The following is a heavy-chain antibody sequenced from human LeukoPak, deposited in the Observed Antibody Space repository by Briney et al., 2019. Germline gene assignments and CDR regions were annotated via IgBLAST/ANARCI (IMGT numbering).Heavy chain of an antibody. CDR1: GFTFSSYA. CDR2: ISYDGSNK. V-gene: IGHV3-30*04. J-gene: IGHJ5*02. D-gene: IGHD3-10*01. CDR3: ARADYYGSGSDYNWFDP. Sequence: GGSLRLSCAASGFTFSSYAMHWVRQAPGKGLEWVAVISYDGSNKYYADSVKGRFTISRDNSKNTLYLQMNSLRAEDTAVYYCARADYYGSGSDYNWFDPWGQGTLVTVSS.